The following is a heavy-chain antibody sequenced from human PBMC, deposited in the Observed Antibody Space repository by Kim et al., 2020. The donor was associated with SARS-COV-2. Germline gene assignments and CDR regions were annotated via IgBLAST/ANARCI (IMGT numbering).Heavy chain of an antibody. Sequence: GGSLRLSCEASGFSFSSYGMHWVRQAPGKGLEWVAVTWYDGSNEYFADSVKGRFTISGDNSRRVVYLHMNSLRAEDTAVYYCARDQKMDIVVVPADVAHFYYGMDVWGQGTTVTVSS. CDR1: GFSFSSYG. V-gene: IGHV3-33*01. CDR3: ARDQKMDIVVVPADVAHFYYGMDV. J-gene: IGHJ6*02. D-gene: IGHD2-2*03. CDR2: TWYDGSNE.